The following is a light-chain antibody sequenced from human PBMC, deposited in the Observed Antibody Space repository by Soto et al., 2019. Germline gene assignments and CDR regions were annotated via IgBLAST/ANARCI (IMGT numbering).Light chain of an antibody. Sequence: EIVMTQSPATLSVSPGERATLSCRASQSVSSNLAWYQQKPGQAPRLLIYGASTRATNIAARFSGSGSGTEFTLTISSLQSEDFAVYYCQQYRNWPLTFGGGTKVDIK. CDR3: QQYRNWPLT. CDR1: QSVSSN. V-gene: IGKV3-15*01. CDR2: GAS. J-gene: IGKJ4*01.